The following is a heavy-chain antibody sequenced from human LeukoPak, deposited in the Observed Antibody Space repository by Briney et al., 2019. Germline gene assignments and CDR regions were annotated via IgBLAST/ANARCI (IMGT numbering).Heavy chain of an antibody. V-gene: IGHV4-4*02. CDR1: GFTFSRYW. J-gene: IGHJ4*02. Sequence: GSLRLSCVASGFTFSRYWMHWVRQPPGGGLEWIGEISLAGRTRYNPSLQSRVHISIDESKDHLYLNLASVTAADTAVYYCSRESGPFCPFGHWGQGTLVAVTS. CDR2: ISLAGRT. D-gene: IGHD1-26*01. CDR3: SRESGPFCPFGH.